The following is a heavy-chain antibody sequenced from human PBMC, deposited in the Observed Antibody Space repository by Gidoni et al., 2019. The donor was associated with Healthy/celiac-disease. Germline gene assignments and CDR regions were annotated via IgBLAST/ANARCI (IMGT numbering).Heavy chain of an antibody. CDR3: AKDADRYYDSSGYYLPLAGWGAFDI. CDR2: ISGSGGST. D-gene: IGHD3-22*01. V-gene: IGHV3-23*01. J-gene: IGHJ3*02. Sequence: EVQLLESGGGLVQPGGSLRLSCAASGFTFSSYAMSWVRQAPGKGLEWVSAISGSGGSTYYADSVKGRFTISRDNSKNTLYLQMNSLRAEDTAVYYCAKDADRYYDSSGYYLPLAGWGAFDIWGQGTMVTVSS. CDR1: GFTFSSYA.